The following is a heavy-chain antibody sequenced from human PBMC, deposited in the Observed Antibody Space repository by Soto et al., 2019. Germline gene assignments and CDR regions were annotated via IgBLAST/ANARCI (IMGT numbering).Heavy chain of an antibody. V-gene: IGHV4-59*01. CDR1: GGSISSYY. CDR2: IYYSGST. J-gene: IGHJ5*02. D-gene: IGHD3-16*02. CDR3: ARDRYYDYVWGSYRSNWFDP. Sequence: SETLSLTCTVSGGSISSYYWSWIRQPPGKRLEWIGYIYYSGSTNYNPSLKSRVTISVDTSKNQFSLELSSVTAADTAVYYCARDRYYDYVWGSYRSNWFDPWGQGTLVTVSS.